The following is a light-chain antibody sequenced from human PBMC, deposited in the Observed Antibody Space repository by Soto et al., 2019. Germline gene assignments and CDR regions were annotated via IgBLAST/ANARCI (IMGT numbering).Light chain of an antibody. J-gene: IGLJ1*01. Sequence: QSVLTQPASVSGSPGQSIPISCTGTSSDVGGYNYVSWYQQHPGKAPKIMIYDVSNRPSGVSNRFSGSKSGNTASLTISGLQAEDEAYYYCSSYTSSSTQVFGTGTKVTVL. V-gene: IGLV2-14*01. CDR1: SSDVGGYNY. CDR3: SSYTSSSTQV. CDR2: DVS.